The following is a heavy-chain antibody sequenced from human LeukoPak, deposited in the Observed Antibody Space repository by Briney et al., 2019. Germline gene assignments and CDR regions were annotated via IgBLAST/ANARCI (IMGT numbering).Heavy chain of an antibody. CDR3: AKGSYYDSSGSFYFDY. J-gene: IGHJ4*02. CDR2: ISGSGDNT. Sequence: GGSLRLSCTATGFTFSNFGMAWVRQAPGKGLEWVSGISGSGDNTYYADSVKGRFTISRDNSKNTLYVQVNSLGTEDTAAYYCAKGSYYDSSGSFYFDYWGQGTLVTVSS. V-gene: IGHV3-23*01. CDR1: GFTFSNFG. D-gene: IGHD3-22*01.